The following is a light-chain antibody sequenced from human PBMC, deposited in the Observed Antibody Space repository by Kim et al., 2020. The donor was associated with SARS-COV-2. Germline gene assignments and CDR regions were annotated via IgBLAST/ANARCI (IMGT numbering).Light chain of an antibody. J-gene: IGLJ3*02. CDR1: NIRSKN. Sequence: SYELTQPLSVSVALGQTATITCEANNIRSKNVQWYQQRPGQAPVLVIYADNKRPSGIPERFSGSNSGNMATLTVSRAQAGDEADYYCQVWDSSNGVFGGGTQLTVL. V-gene: IGLV3-9*01. CDR2: ADN. CDR3: QVWDSSNGV.